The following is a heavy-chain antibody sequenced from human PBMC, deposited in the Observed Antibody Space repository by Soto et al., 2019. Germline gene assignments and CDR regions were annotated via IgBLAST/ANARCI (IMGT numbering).Heavy chain of an antibody. CDR2: ISGSGGST. CDR1: GFTFSSYA. D-gene: IGHD6-13*01. Sequence: GGSLRLSCAASGFTFSSYAMSWVRQAPGKGLEWVSAISGSGGSTYYADSVKGRFTISRDNSKNTLYLQMNSLRAEDTAVYYCASPQPPYSSSWYGPQYYFDYWGQGTLVTVSS. V-gene: IGHV3-23*01. J-gene: IGHJ4*02. CDR3: ASPQPPYSSSWYGPQYYFDY.